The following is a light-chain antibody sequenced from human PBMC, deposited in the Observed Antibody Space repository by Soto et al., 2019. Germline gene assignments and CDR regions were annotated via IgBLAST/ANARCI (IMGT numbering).Light chain of an antibody. J-gene: IGKJ1*01. CDR2: GAS. CDR3: QQYGSAPT. CDR1: QSVSSSY. V-gene: IGKV3-20*01. Sequence: EIVLTQSPGPLSLSPGERAPLSCRARQSVSSSYLAWYQQKPGQAPRLLIYGASSRATGIPDRFSGSGSGTDFTLTISRLEPEDFAVYYGQQYGSAPTFGQGTKGESK.